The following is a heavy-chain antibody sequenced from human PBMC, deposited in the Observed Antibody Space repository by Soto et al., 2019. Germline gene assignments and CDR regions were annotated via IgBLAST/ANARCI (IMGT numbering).Heavy chain of an antibody. V-gene: IGHV4-59*08. CDR1: GGSISSYY. Sequence: AQLQESGPGLVKPSETLSLTCTVSGGSISSYYWSWIRQPPGKGLEWIGYIYYSGSTNYNPSLKSRGTISVDTSTNQFSLKLSSVTAADTAVYYCARRYGDYFDFWGQGTLVTVS. CDR3: ARRYGDYFDF. J-gene: IGHJ4*02. CDR2: IYYSGST. D-gene: IGHD4-17*01.